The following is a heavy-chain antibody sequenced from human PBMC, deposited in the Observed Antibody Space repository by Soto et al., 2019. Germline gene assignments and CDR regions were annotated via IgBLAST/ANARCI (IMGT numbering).Heavy chain of an antibody. Sequence: PSETLSLTCAVSGASVSSTYWWSWVRQPPGKGPEWIGEINHRGSANYNPSLKSRVTISVDISKSQFSLRLTSVTAADTAVYYCARLHGYCISSSCHGHYAMDVWGQGTTVT. J-gene: IGHJ6*02. D-gene: IGHD2-2*01. CDR1: GASVSSTYW. V-gene: IGHV4-4*02. CDR2: INHRGSA. CDR3: ARLHGYCISSSCHGHYAMDV.